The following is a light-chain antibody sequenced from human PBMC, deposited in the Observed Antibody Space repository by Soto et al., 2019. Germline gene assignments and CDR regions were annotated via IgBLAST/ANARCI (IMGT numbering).Light chain of an antibody. Sequence: QSVLTQSPSASASLGASVKLTCTLSSRHSSYAIAWHQQQPEKGPRYLMKINSDGRHTKGDGIPDRFSGSSSGTERYLTISSLQSEDEADYYCQTWGTGILVFGGGTKLTVL. CDR3: QTWGTGILV. CDR1: SRHSSYA. J-gene: IGLJ2*01. V-gene: IGLV4-69*01. CDR2: INSDGRH.